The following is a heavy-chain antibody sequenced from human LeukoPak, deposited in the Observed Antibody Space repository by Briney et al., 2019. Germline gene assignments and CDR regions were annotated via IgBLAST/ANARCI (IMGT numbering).Heavy chain of an antibody. V-gene: IGHV1-24*01. CDR3: ATDVTMVRGAPLDY. CDR2: FDPEDGET. CDR1: GYTLTELS. D-gene: IGHD3-10*01. J-gene: IGHJ4*02. Sequence: GASVKVSCKVSGYTLTELSMHWVRQAPGKGLEWMGGFDPEDGETIYAQKFQGRVTMTEDTSTDTAYMELSSLRSEDTAVYYCATDVTMVRGAPLDYWGQGTLVTVSS.